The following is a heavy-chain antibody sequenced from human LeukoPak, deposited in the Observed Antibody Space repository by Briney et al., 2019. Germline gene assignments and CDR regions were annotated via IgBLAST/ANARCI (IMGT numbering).Heavy chain of an antibody. D-gene: IGHD6-13*01. J-gene: IGHJ6*03. CDR1: GGSISSYY. Sequence: SETLSLTCTVSGGSISSYYWSWIRQPPGKGLEWIGYIYYSGSTNYNPSLKSRVTISVDTSKNQFSLKLSSVTAADTAVYYCARRGAAAGAGWGYMDVWGKGTTVTVSS. V-gene: IGHV4-59*08. CDR2: IYYSGST. CDR3: ARRGAAAGAGWGYMDV.